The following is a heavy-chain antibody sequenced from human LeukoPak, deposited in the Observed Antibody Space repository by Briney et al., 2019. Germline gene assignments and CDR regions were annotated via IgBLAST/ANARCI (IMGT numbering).Heavy chain of an antibody. Sequence: PRGSLRLSCAASGFTFSSCGMHWVRQAPGKGLEWVAVISYDGSNKYYADSVKGRFTISRDNSKNTLYLQMNSLRAEDTAVYCCARDRLENYYYYMDVWGKGTTVTVSS. D-gene: IGHD5-24*01. CDR2: ISYDGSNK. J-gene: IGHJ6*03. V-gene: IGHV3-30*03. CDR3: ARDRLENYYYYMDV. CDR1: GFTFSSCG.